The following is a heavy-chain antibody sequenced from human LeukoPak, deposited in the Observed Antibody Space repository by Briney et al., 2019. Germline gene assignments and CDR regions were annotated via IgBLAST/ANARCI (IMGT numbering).Heavy chain of an antibody. CDR1: GFTFSRFG. Sequence: GGSLRLSCAASGFTFSRFGMHCVRQAPGKGLEWEAVIWFDGSSTYYADSVKGRFTISRDNSKNMLYLQMNSLRVEDTGVYFCARDSAPYCGGDCYFDYWGHGTLVTVSS. V-gene: IGHV3-33*01. CDR3: ARDSAPYCGGDCYFDY. D-gene: IGHD2-21*02. CDR2: IWFDGSST. J-gene: IGHJ4*01.